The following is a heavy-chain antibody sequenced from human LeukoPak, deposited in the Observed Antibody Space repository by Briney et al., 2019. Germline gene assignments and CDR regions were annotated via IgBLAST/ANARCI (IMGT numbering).Heavy chain of an antibody. V-gene: IGHV3-11*03. D-gene: IGHD5-18*01. CDR1: GFPFSDHY. Sequence: PGGSLRLSCAASGFPFSDHYMSWIRQAPGKGLEWVSFIISSSSYTNYADSVKGRFTISRDNAKNSLYLQMNSLRAEDTAVYYCARGGIQLCSVLDYWGQGTLVTVSS. CDR3: ARGGIQLCSVLDY. CDR2: IISSSSYT. J-gene: IGHJ4*02.